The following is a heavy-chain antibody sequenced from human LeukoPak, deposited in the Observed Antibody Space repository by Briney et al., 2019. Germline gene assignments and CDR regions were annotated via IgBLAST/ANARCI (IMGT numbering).Heavy chain of an antibody. Sequence: PSETLSLTCTVSGGSISSSIYYWGWIRQPPGNGLEWIGTIHYSGSTYYNPSLKRRGTLSVDPSKNPLFLKLSFVAAAETAVYYCARSLKSSAPTKLGKYYFDYWGQGTLVTVSS. CDR2: IHYSGST. V-gene: IGHV4-39*01. D-gene: IGHD7-27*01. CDR1: GGSISSSIYY. J-gene: IGHJ4*02. CDR3: ARSLKSSAPTKLGKYYFDY.